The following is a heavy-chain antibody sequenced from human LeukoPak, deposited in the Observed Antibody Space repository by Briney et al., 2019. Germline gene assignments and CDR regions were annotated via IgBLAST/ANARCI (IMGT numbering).Heavy chain of an antibody. D-gene: IGHD1-14*01. CDR3: AKDQEIKGTTLFYFDF. J-gene: IGHJ4*02. CDR1: GFTFSNFG. V-gene: IGHV3-30*02. Sequence: GGSLRLSCTTSGFTFSNFGMHWVRQAPGKGLEWVAFILYNGNNKYYAESVKGRFTISRDNSKRTVFLQMNSLRVDDTAVYYCAKDQEIKGTTLFYFDFWGQGNQVTVSS. CDR2: ILYNGNNK.